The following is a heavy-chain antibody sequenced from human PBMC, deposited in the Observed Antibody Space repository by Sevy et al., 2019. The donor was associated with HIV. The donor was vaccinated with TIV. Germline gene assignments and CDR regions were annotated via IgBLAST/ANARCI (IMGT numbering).Heavy chain of an antibody. CDR1: GVSVSSGEYY. CDR3: ATAQYYDIVTGLFGVDV. D-gene: IGHD3-9*01. Sequence: SETLSLTCTVSGVSVSSGEYYWTWIRQPPGKGLEWIGYVYFSGYTNSNPSLKSRVTISIDTSKNQFSLKLGSVTAAATAVYYCATAQYYDIVTGLFGVDVWGQGTTVTVSS. V-gene: IGHV4-61*08. J-gene: IGHJ6*02. CDR2: VYFSGYT.